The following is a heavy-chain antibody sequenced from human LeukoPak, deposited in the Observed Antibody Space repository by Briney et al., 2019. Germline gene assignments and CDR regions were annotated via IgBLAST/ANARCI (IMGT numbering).Heavy chain of an antibody. CDR3: ARDHTTPVATGNDAFDI. V-gene: IGHV4-34*01. D-gene: IGHD5-12*01. CDR2: INHSGST. Sequence: SETLSLTCAVYGGSFSGYYWSWIRQPPGKGLEWIGEINHSGSTNYNPSLKSRVTISVDTSKNQFSLQLNSVTPEDTAVYYCARDHTTPVATGNDAFDIWGQGTMVTVSS. J-gene: IGHJ3*02. CDR1: GGSFSGYY.